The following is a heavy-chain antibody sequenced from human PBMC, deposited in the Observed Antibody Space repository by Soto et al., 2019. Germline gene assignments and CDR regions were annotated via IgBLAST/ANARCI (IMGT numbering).Heavy chain of an antibody. CDR2: INHSGST. J-gene: IGHJ4*02. D-gene: IGHD3-22*01. Sequence: SETLSLTCAVYGGSFSGYYWSWIRQPPGKGLEWIGEINHSGSTDYNPSLKSRVTISVDTSKNQFSLKPSSVTAADTAVHYCARYRPSYYYDSGGGLDYWGQGTLVTVSS. V-gene: IGHV4-34*01. CDR3: ARYRPSYYYDSGGGLDY. CDR1: GGSFSGYY.